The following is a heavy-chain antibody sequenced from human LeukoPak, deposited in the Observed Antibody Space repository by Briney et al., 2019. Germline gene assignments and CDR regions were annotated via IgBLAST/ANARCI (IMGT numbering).Heavy chain of an antibody. Sequence: GRSLRLSCAASGFTFDDYAMHWVRQAPGKGLEWVSGISWNSGSIGYADSVKGRFTISRDNAKNSLYLQMNCLRAEDTALYYCAKDTSIAAAALDYWGQGTLVTVSS. D-gene: IGHD6-13*01. CDR1: GFTFDDYA. CDR3: AKDTSIAAAALDY. V-gene: IGHV3-9*01. CDR2: ISWNSGSI. J-gene: IGHJ4*02.